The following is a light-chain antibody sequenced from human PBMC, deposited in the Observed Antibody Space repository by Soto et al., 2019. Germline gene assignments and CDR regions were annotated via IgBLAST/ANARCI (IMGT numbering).Light chain of an antibody. CDR1: QTADKW. CDR2: DAS. CDR3: QQYNDDPYT. Sequence: DIQVTQSPSTLSASVGDRVIIACRASQTADKWVAWYQQKPGKAPNVLIYDASRLESGVPSRFSGSGSGTLFTLTISNLQPDDFATYDCQQYNDDPYTFGQGTKVEI. V-gene: IGKV1-5*01. J-gene: IGKJ2*01.